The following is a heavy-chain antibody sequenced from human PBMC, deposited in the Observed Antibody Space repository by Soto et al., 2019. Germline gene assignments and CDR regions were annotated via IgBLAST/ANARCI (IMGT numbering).Heavy chain of an antibody. V-gene: IGHV4-34*01. CDR3: ARTVNIAARPSHRNYYYGMDV. CDR2: INHSGST. J-gene: IGHJ6*02. CDR1: GGSFSGYY. Sequence: PSETLSLTCAVYGGSFSGYYWSWIRQPPGKGLERIGEINHSGSTNYNPSLKSRVTISVDTSKNQFSLKLSSVTAADTAVYYCARTVNIAARPSHRNYYYGMDVWGQGTTVTVSS. D-gene: IGHD6-6*01.